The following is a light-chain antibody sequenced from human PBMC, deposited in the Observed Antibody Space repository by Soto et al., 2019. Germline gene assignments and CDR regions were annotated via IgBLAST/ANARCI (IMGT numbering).Light chain of an antibody. V-gene: IGKV3-20*01. CDR1: QSVTNNY. J-gene: IGKJ1*01. CDR2: DAS. Sequence: EIVLTQSPGTLSLSPGERATLSCRASQSVTNNYLDWFQQKPGQAPRLLIYDASIRADGIPDRFSGSGSETDFTLTTSRLEPEDSAVYYCQQCSFSPRTFGQGTKVEIK. CDR3: QQCSFSPRT.